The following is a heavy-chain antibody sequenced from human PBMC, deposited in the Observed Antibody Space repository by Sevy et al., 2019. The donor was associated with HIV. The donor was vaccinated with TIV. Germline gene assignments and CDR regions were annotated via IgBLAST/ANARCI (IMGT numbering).Heavy chain of an antibody. CDR1: GFTFRSYG. J-gene: IGHJ4*02. V-gene: IGHV3-30*18. D-gene: IGHD5-12*01. CDR2: ISNDGSNQ. CDR3: AKDVSDGYNYFLDF. Sequence: GGSLRLSCAASGFTFRSYGMHWVRQAPGKGLEWVAVISNDGSNQYYADSVKGRFTISRDNSKNTVYLQMNSLRAEDTAVYYCAKDVSDGYNYFLDFWGQGALVTVSS.